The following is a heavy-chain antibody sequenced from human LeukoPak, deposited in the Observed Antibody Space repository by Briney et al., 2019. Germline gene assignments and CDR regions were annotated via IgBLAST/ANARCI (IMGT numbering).Heavy chain of an antibody. D-gene: IGHD3-22*01. Sequence: GGSLRLSCTASGFTFNNHAMNWVRQAPGKGLEWVSSISGDSSDIYYADSVMGRSTISRDNAKNSVYLQINSLRAEDTAIYYCARRGYSDSSGYDYWGQGTLVTVSS. J-gene: IGHJ4*02. CDR1: GFTFNNHA. CDR2: ISGDSSDI. CDR3: ARRGYSDSSGYDY. V-gene: IGHV3-21*01.